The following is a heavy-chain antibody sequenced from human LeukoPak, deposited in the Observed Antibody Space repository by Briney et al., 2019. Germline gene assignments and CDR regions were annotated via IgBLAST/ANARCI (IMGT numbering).Heavy chain of an antibody. D-gene: IGHD3-10*01. CDR1: GFTVSSYG. CDR2: ISYDGSNK. J-gene: IGHJ4*02. V-gene: IGHV3-30*18. CDR3: AKDRMVRGVTEPDY. Sequence: GGSLRLSCAASGFTVSSYGMHWVRQAPGKGLEWVAVISYDGSNKYYADSVKGRFTISRDNSKNTLYLQMNSLRAEDTAVYYCAKDRMVRGVTEPDYWGQGTLVTVSS.